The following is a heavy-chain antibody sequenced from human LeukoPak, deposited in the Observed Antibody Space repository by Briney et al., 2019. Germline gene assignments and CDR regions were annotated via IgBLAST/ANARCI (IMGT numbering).Heavy chain of an antibody. D-gene: IGHD3-22*01. CDR1: GFTFNIYA. Sequence: PGGSLRLSCAASGFTFNIYAMRWVRQAQAKGLESVSSISSNGAGAFYADSVKDRFTISRDNSKNTLYLQMGRLRAEDTAVYYCAKDRPNYHESNGHYYRPNGDYWGQGTLVTVSS. CDR3: AKDRPNYHESNGHYYRPNGDY. V-gene: IGHV3-23*01. CDR2: ISSNGAGA. J-gene: IGHJ4*02.